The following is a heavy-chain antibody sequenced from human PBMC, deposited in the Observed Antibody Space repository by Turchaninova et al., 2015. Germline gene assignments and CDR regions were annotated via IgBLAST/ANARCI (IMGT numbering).Heavy chain of an antibody. CDR3: ARGGSGLAFDI. CDR1: GEPVSGDD. J-gene: IGHJ3*02. V-gene: IGHV4-34*01. Sequence: QVQLQRWGAGPLNPSETLSPLCAGYGEPVSGDDWSWIRQPPGKGLEWSGEINHSGSTNYNPSLKSRVTISVDTSKNQFSLKLSSVTAADTAVYYCARGGSGLAFDIWGQGTMVTVSS. CDR2: INHSGST.